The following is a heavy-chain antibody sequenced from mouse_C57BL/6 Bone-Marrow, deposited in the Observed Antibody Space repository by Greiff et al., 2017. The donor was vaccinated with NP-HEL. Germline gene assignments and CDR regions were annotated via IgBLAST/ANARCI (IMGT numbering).Heavy chain of an antibody. CDR3: ASEFPNCDGRSPGRFAY. J-gene: IGHJ3*01. CDR1: GYTFTSYW. D-gene: IGHD1-1*01. V-gene: IGHV1-69*01. Sequence: QVQLQQPGAELVMPGASVKLSCKASGYTFTSYWMHWVKQRPGQGLEWIGEIDPSDSYTNYNQKFKGKSTLTVDKSSSTAYMQLSSLTSEDSAVYYCASEFPNCDGRSPGRFAYWGQGTLVTVSA. CDR2: IDPSDSYT.